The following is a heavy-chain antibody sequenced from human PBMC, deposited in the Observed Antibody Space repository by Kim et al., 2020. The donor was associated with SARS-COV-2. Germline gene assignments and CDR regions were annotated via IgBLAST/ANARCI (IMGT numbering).Heavy chain of an antibody. Sequence: GGSLRLSCAASGFTFSSYGMHWVRQAPGKGLEWVAVIWYDGSNKYYADSVKGRFTISRDNSKNTLYLQMNSLRAEDTAVYYCARDLGAGGSYYSAYYYGMDVWGQGTTGTVSS. D-gene: IGHD1-26*01. CDR2: IWYDGSNK. J-gene: IGHJ6*02. V-gene: IGHV3-33*01. CDR3: ARDLGAGGSYYSAYYYGMDV. CDR1: GFTFSSYG.